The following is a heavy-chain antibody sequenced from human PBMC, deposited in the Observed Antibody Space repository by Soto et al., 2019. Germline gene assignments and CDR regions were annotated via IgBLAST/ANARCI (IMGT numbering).Heavy chain of an antibody. J-gene: IGHJ6*02. Sequence: SVKVSCKASGGTFSSYAISWVRQAPGQGLEWMGGIIPIFGTANYAQKFQGRVTITADKSTSTAYMELSSLRSEDTAVYYCARMIVVVTAKSPYYYYYGMDVWSQGTTVTVS. CDR2: IIPIFGTA. V-gene: IGHV1-69*06. CDR1: GGTFSSYA. D-gene: IGHD2-21*02. CDR3: ARMIVVVTAKSPYYYYYGMDV.